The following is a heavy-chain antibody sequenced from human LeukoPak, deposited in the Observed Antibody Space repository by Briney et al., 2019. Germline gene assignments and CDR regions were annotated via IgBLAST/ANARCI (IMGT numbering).Heavy chain of an antibody. V-gene: IGHV1-69*05. CDR3: ARAPGYSSPFDY. D-gene: IGHD6-13*01. CDR1: RGTFSSYA. J-gene: IGHJ4*02. CDR2: IIPIFGTA. Sequence: GASLKISCKASRGTFSSYAISWVRQAPVQGLEWIGGIIPIFGTANYAQKFQGRVTLTTDASTSTAYIELSSLRSEDTAVYYSARAPGYSSPFDYWGQGTLVTVSS.